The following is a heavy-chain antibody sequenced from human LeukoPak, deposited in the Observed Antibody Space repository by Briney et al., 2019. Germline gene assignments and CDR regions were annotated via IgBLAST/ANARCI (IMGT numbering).Heavy chain of an antibody. CDR1: GGTFSSYA. D-gene: IGHD6-19*01. V-gene: IGHV1-8*02. J-gene: IGHJ3*02. Sequence: ASVKVSCKASGGTFSSYAISWVRQATGQGLEWMGWMNPNSGNTGYAQKFQGRVTMTRNTSISTAYMELSSLRSEDTAVYYCASRSGWYAFDIWGQGTMVTVSS. CDR3: ASRSGWYAFDI. CDR2: MNPNSGNT.